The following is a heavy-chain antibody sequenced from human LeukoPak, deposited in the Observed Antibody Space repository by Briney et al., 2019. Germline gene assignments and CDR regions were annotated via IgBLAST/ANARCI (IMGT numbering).Heavy chain of an antibody. V-gene: IGHV4-61*08. CDR2: IYHSGST. D-gene: IGHD7-27*01. CDR3: ARLSPLTGAYYYMDV. CDR1: GGSISSGGYY. J-gene: IGHJ6*03. Sequence: SETLSLTCTVSGGSISSGGYYWSWIRQPPGKGLEWIGYIYHSGSTNYDPSLKSRVTISVDTSKNQFSLKLSSVTAADTAVYYCARLSPLTGAYYYMDVWGKGTTVTVFS.